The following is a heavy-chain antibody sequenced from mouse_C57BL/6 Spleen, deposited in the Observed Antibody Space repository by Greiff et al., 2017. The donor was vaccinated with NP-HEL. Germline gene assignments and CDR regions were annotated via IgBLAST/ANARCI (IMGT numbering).Heavy chain of an antibody. J-gene: IGHJ2*01. CDR3: TRSTPSYYFDY. V-gene: IGHV6-6*01. D-gene: IGHD2-1*01. CDR1: GFTFSDAW. CDR2: IRNKANNHAT. Sequence: EVKVEESGGGLVQPGGSMKLSCAASGFTFSDAWMDWVRQSPEKGLEWVAEIRNKANNHATYYAESVKGRFTISSDDSKSSVYLQMNSLRAEDTGIYYCTRSTPSYYFDYWGQGTTLTVSS.